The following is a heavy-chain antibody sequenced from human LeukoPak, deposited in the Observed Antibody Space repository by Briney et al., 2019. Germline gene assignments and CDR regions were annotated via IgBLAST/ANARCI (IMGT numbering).Heavy chain of an antibody. CDR2: INSDGSST. Sequence: PGGSLRLSCAASGFTFSSYWMHWVRQAPGKGLVWVSRINSDGSSTSYADSVKGRFTISRDNSKNTLFLQMNSLRPEDTAVYFCARSRYGAPTSYYYYYMDVWGKGTTVTVSS. V-gene: IGHV3-74*01. CDR1: GFTFSSYW. J-gene: IGHJ6*03. D-gene: IGHD3-9*01. CDR3: ARSRYGAPTSYYYYYMDV.